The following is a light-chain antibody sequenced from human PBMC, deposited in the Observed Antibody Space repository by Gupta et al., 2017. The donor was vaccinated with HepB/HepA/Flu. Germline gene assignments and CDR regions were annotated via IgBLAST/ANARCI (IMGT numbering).Light chain of an antibody. V-gene: IGKV3-15*01. CDR2: GAS. CDR1: QSLSSN. CDR3: QQYNNWPWT. Sequence: EIVMTQSPATLSVSPGERATLSCRASQSLSSNLAWYQQKPGQAPRLLIFGASTRATGIPDRFSGSGSATEFTLTISSLQSEDFAVYYCQQYNNWPWTFGQGTKVEIK. J-gene: IGKJ1*01.